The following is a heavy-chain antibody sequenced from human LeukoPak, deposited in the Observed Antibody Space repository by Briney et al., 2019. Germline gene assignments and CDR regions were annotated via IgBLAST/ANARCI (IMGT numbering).Heavy chain of an antibody. J-gene: IGHJ4*02. CDR1: GYTFTNYG. V-gene: IGHV1-18*01. D-gene: IGHD3-22*01. Sequence: GPSVKVSCKASGYTFTNYGISWVRQAPGQGLEWMGWISGYNGHTNYAQKLQGRVTMTTDTSTSTAYMELRSLRSDDTAVYYCARGSTARYYYDSSGYYRGAFDYWGQGTLVTVSS. CDR2: ISGYNGHT. CDR3: ARGSTARYYYDSSGYYRGAFDY.